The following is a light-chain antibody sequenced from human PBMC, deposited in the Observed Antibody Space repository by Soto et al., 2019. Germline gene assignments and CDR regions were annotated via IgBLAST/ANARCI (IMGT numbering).Light chain of an antibody. Sequence: DFQMTQSPSTLSASLGDRVTITCRASQNIRSRLAWFQQKPGKAPKLLIYDASSLESRVPSRFSGSGSGTEFTLTISSLQPDDFATYYCQQYNSYPLTFGGGTKVDIK. V-gene: IGKV1-5*01. J-gene: IGKJ4*01. CDR2: DAS. CDR1: QNIRSR. CDR3: QQYNSYPLT.